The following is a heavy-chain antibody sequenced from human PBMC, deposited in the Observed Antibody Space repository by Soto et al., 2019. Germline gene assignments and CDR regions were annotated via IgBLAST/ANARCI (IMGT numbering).Heavy chain of an antibody. Sequence: RGESLKISCKGSGYSFTSYWIGWVRQMPGKGLEWMGIIYPGDSDTRYSPCFQGQVTISADKSTSTAYLQWSSLKASDTAMYYCARFSMPSGSIPVHWGQGTLVTVSS. CDR1: GYSFTSYW. J-gene: IGHJ4*02. D-gene: IGHD2-2*01. V-gene: IGHV5-51*01. CDR2: IYPGDSDT. CDR3: ARFSMPSGSIPVH.